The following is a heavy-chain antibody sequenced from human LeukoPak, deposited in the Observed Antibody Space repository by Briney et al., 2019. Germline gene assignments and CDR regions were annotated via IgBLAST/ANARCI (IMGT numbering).Heavy chain of an antibody. CDR3: ATFTAPRNAFDL. D-gene: IGHD3-16*01. V-gene: IGHV1-2*06. J-gene: IGHJ3*01. Sequence: ASMTVSFKGSGHSFNAYYIHWVRQAPGQGLQWMGRIDPNSSDTKYTQKFQGRVSMTRDTSISTAYMELSRLTSDDTAVYYCATFTAPRNAFDLWGQGTMVTVSS. CDR1: GHSFNAYY. CDR2: IDPNSSDT.